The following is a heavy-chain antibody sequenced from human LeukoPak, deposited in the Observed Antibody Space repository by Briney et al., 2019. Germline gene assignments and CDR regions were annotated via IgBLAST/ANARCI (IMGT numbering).Heavy chain of an antibody. Sequence: GGSLRLSCSASGFTFSDYAMHWVRQAPGRGLEYVSAVSSVIGRTFYADSVKDRFTISRDNSGNTLYPQMSSLRPEDTAVYYCAKPARGLGIQFGLDSWGQGTLVTVSS. V-gene: IGHV3-64D*08. CDR3: AKPARGLGIQFGLDS. CDR1: GFTFSDYA. CDR2: VSSVIGRT. D-gene: IGHD3-16*01. J-gene: IGHJ4*02.